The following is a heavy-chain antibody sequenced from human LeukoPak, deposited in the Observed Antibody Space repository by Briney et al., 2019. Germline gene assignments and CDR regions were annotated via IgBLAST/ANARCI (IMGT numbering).Heavy chain of an antibody. J-gene: IGHJ4*02. V-gene: IGHV1-2*02. Sequence: ASVKVSCKASGYAFIAYYIHWVRQAPGQGLEWMGWINPNRGGTNYAQKFQGRVTMTEDTSTDTAYMELSSLRSEDTAVYYCATYGSGHYTFDYWGQGTLVTVSS. CDR2: INPNRGGT. D-gene: IGHD6-19*01. CDR1: GYAFIAYY. CDR3: ATYGSGHYTFDY.